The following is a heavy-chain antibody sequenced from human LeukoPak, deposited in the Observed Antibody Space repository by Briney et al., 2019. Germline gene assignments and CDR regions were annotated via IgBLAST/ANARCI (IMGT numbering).Heavy chain of an antibody. CDR3: AKEGAYPIITYDS. V-gene: IGHV3-7*01. Sequence: SGGSLRLSCAASGFSFSRYWMNWVRQAPGKGLEWVANIKGDGIEKNYVDSVKGRFSISRDNALNSLYLQMDSLRAEDTAVYYCAKEGAYPIITYDSWGQGALVTVPS. D-gene: IGHD3-10*01. CDR2: IKGDGIEK. CDR1: GFSFSRYW. J-gene: IGHJ5*01.